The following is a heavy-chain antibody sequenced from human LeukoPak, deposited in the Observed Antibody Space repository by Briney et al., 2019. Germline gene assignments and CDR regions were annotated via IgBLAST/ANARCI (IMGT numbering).Heavy chain of an antibody. V-gene: IGHV3-20*01. CDR1: GFTSDDYS. CDR2: INWNGGSA. Sequence: GGSLRLSCAASGFTSDDYSMSWVRQAPGKGLEWVSGINWNGGSAGYADSVKGRFTISRDNAKNSLYLQMNSLRAEDTALYHCARGKKKRTYYYDSSGYSNWFDPWGQGTLVTVSS. CDR3: ARGKKKRTYYYDSSGYSNWFDP. J-gene: IGHJ5*02. D-gene: IGHD3-22*01.